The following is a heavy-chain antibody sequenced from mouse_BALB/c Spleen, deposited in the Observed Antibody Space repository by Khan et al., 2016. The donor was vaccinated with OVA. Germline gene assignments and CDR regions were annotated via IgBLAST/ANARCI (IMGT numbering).Heavy chain of an antibody. CDR2: IFPGSGST. CDR3: ARGGDSVFAY. CDR1: GYTFTDYV. Sequence: VQLQESGPELVKPGASLKMSCKASGYTFTDYVITWVKQRTRQGLEWIGDIFPGSGSTYYNEKLQDRATLTADKSSNTAYMQLSGLTSDDSAVYFCARGGDSVFAYWGQGTLVTVSA. V-gene: IGHV1-77*01. J-gene: IGHJ3*01. D-gene: IGHD3-1*01.